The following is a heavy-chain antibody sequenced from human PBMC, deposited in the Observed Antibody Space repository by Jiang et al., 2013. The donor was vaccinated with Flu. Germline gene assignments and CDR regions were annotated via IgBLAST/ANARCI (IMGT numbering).Heavy chain of an antibody. V-gene: IGHV4-31*03. Sequence: GLVKPSQTLSLTCTVSGGSISSGGYYWSWIRQHPGKGLEWIGYIYYSGSTYYNPSLKSRVTISVDTSKNQFSLKLSSVTAADTAVYYCARALSSSWPYYYYGMDVWGQGTTVTVSS. J-gene: IGHJ6*02. CDR3: ARALSSSWPYYYYGMDV. CDR2: IYYSGST. CDR1: GGSISSGGYY. D-gene: IGHD6-13*01.